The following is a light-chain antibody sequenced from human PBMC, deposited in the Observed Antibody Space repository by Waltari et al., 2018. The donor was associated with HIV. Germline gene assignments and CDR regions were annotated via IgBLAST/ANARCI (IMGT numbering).Light chain of an antibody. J-gene: IGLJ2*01. Sequence: SFELTQPSSVSVSPGQTARLTCSGDLLGKQYARWFQQKPGQAPLLVINKDSERPSGIPERFSGSNSGTTVTLTISGAQVEDEADYYCYSAADNNISVFGGGTKLTVL. CDR2: KDS. V-gene: IGLV3-27*01. CDR1: LLGKQY. CDR3: YSAADNNISV.